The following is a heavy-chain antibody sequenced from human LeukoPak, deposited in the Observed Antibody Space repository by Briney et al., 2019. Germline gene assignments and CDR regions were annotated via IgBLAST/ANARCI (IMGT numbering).Heavy chain of an antibody. V-gene: IGHV4-30-4*01. CDR1: GGAITDGNHY. CDR3: ASLSTLGVDHDS. Sequence: SETLSLTCTVSGGAITDGNHYWSWTRQRPGGGLEWIGYIHYSGSTDYIVSLRSRLTMSLDASKSQFSLRLTSVTAADTAVYYCASLSTLGVDHDSWGQGTLVTVSS. J-gene: IGHJ4*02. CDR2: IHYSGST. D-gene: IGHD3-10*01.